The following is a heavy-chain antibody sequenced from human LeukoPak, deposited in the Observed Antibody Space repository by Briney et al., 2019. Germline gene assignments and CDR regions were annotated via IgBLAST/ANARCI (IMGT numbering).Heavy chain of an antibody. CDR2: ISYDGSNK. Sequence: GGSLRLSCAASGFTFSSYGMHWVRQAPGKGLEWVAVISYDGSNKYYADSVKGLFTISRDNSKNTLYLQMNSLRAQNTAVYYCSKEDVVLPKPPKSGGYYFDAVDIWGQGTMVTVSS. D-gene: IGHD3-22*01. V-gene: IGHV3-30*18. CDR1: GFTFSSYG. CDR3: SKEDVVLPKPPKSGGYYFDAVDI. J-gene: IGHJ3*02.